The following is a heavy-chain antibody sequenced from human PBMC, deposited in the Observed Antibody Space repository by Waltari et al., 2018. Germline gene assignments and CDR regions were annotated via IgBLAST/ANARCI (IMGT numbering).Heavy chain of an antibody. CDR3: AKDKAGVRGVPYYYYYGMDV. J-gene: IGHJ6*02. D-gene: IGHD3-10*01. V-gene: IGHV3-23*01. CDR2: ISGSGGST. CDR1: GFTFSSYA. Sequence: EVQLLESGGGLVQPGGSLRLSCAASGFTFSSYAMSWVRQAPGKGLEWVSAISGSGGSTYYADSVKGRFTISRDNSKNTLYLQMNSLRAEDTAVYYCAKDKAGVRGVPYYYYYGMDVWGQGTTVTVSS.